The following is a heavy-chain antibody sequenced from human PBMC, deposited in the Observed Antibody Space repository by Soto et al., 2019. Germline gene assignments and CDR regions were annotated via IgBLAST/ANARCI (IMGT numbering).Heavy chain of an antibody. D-gene: IGHD6-13*01. CDR3: ARDSSSWYGGVRY. CDR1: GFTVSSNY. V-gene: IGHV3-53*01. J-gene: IGHJ4*02. CDR2: IYSGGST. Sequence: GGSLRLSCAASGFTVSSNYMSWVRQAPGKGLEWVSVIYSGGSTYYADSVKGRLTISRDNSKNTLYLQMNSLRAEDTAVYYCARDSSSWYGGVRYWCQGTLVTVSS.